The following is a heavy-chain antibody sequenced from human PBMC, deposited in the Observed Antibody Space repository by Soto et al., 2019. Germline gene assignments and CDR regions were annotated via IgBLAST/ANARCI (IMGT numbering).Heavy chain of an antibody. CDR3: ARHHGTTTSENWFDP. Sequence: QVHLVQSGVEVQTPGASVKVSCQSSGYTFFTYDISWVRQAPGQGLEWMGWISTYSGDTKYAQRFQGRVTMTTDTSTTTAYLELRSLRSDDTAVYYCARHHGTTTSENWFDPWGQGTLVPVSS. CDR2: ISTYSGDT. V-gene: IGHV1-18*01. J-gene: IGHJ5*02. CDR1: GYTFFTYD. D-gene: IGHD3-3*01.